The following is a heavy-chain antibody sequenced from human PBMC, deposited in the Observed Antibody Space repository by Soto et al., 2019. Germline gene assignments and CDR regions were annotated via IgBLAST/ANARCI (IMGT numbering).Heavy chain of an antibody. J-gene: IGHJ4*02. Sequence: GGSLRLSCEASGFTLRNYAMTWVRQAPGKGLEWVSLISANDVGTYYAESVKTRFTISTDQSRNTVHLQMDSLRADDTAIYYCAKAKNDYNWDNRHPFDYWGQGTLVTVSS. CDR3: AKAKNDYNWDNRHPFDY. CDR2: ISANDVGT. CDR1: GFTLRNYA. D-gene: IGHD1-20*01. V-gene: IGHV3-23*01.